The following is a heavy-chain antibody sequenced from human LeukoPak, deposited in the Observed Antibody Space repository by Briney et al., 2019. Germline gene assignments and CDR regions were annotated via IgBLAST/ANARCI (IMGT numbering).Heavy chain of an antibody. V-gene: IGHV3-53*01. Sequence: GGSLRLSCAASGFTVSGNCMTWVRQAPGKGLEWVSVIYSGGSTYYADSVKGRFTISRDNSKNTLYLQMNSLRAEDTAVYYCARVAVRQQVVGPPSLYYFDYWGQGTLVTVSS. J-gene: IGHJ4*02. CDR2: IYSGGST. CDR1: GFTVSGNC. CDR3: ARVAVRQQVVGPPSLYYFDY. D-gene: IGHD6-13*01.